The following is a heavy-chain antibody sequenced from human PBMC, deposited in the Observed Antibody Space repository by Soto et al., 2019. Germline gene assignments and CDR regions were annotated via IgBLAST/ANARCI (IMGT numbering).Heavy chain of an antibody. V-gene: IGHV1-18*01. CDR3: ARDPGVAADWNYYYHDGMDF. J-gene: IGHJ6*02. D-gene: IGHD6-13*01. CDR2: ISAYNGNT. CDR1: GYTFTSYG. Sequence: SVKLSCKASGYTFTSYGISWVRQAPGQGLEWMGWISAYNGNTNYAQKLQGRVTMTTDTSTSTAYMELRSLRSDDTAVYYCARDPGVAADWNYYYHDGMDFRGQGTTVIVS.